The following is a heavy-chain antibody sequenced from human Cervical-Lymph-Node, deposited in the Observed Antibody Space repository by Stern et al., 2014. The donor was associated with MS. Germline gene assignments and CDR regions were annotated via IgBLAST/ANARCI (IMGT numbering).Heavy chain of an antibody. V-gene: IGHV1-69*06. D-gene: IGHD5/OR15-5a*01. CDR2: IIPIVGTT. CDR1: GGTFNTSA. CDR3: ARDLGVGPSVS. J-gene: IGHJ5*02. Sequence: QVQLGQSGAEVKKPASSVKVSCKASGGTFNTSAISWVRQAPGQGLEWMGGIIPIVGTTNYAQKFQGRVTFSADKSTSTAYMALSGLRYEDTAVYYCARDLGVGPSVSWGQGTVVTVSS.